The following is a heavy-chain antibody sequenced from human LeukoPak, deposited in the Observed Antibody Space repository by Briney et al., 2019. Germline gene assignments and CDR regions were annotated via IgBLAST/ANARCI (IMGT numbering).Heavy chain of an antibody. J-gene: IGHJ4*02. V-gene: IGHV1-69*04. CDR1: GGTFTSYA. Sequence: SVKVSFKASGGTFTSYAISWVRQAPGQGLEWMGRIIPILGIANYAQKFQGRVTITADKSTSTAYMELSSLRSEDTAVYYCAREGIAAAGYYFDYWGQGTLVTVSS. D-gene: IGHD6-25*01. CDR2: IIPILGIA. CDR3: AREGIAAAGYYFDY.